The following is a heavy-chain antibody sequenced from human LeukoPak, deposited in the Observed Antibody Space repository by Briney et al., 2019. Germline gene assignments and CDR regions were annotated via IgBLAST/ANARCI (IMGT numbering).Heavy chain of an antibody. J-gene: IGHJ4*02. CDR3: AKDNFRGISPQDY. D-gene: IGHD3-16*01. CDR2: ISGSGGST. V-gene: IGHV3-23*01. Sequence: PGGCLRLSCAASGFTFSSYAMSWVRQAPGKGLEWVSAISGSGGSTYYADSVKGRFTISRDNSKHTLYLQMNSLRAEDTAVYYCAKDNFRGISPQDYWGQGTLVTVSS. CDR1: GFTFSSYA.